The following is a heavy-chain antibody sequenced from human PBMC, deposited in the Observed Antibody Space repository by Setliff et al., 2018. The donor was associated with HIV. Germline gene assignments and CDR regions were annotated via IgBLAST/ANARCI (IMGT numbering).Heavy chain of an antibody. Sequence: GASVKVSCKASGYTFTGYYMHWVRQAPGQWLEWMGWINPNSGGTNYAQKFRGRVTMTSDTSTNTVYMELRSLRSEETAVFYCARDGGDGSGYYYADYWGQGTLVTVSS. CDR1: GYTFTGYY. V-gene: IGHV1-2*02. J-gene: IGHJ4*02. D-gene: IGHD3-22*01. CDR2: INPNSGGT. CDR3: ARDGGDGSGYYYADY.